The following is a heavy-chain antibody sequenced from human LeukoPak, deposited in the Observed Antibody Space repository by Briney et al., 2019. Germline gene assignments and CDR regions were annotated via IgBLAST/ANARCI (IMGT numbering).Heavy chain of an antibody. CDR3: ARDSYTIFGVVTHYYMDV. Sequence: GGSLRLSCAASGFTFSSYWMSWVRQAPGKGLEWVANIKQDGSEKYYVDSVRGRFTISRDNAKNSLYLQMNSLRAEDTAVYYCARDSYTIFGVVTHYYMDVWGKGTTVTVSS. J-gene: IGHJ6*03. CDR1: GFTFSSYW. D-gene: IGHD3-3*01. V-gene: IGHV3-7*03. CDR2: IKQDGSEK.